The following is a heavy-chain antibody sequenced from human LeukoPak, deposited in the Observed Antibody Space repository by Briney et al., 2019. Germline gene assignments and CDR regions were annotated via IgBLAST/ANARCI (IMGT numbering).Heavy chain of an antibody. CDR3: ARVGDSSGYYSLEYYFDY. Sequence: SETLSLTCTVSGGSISSYYWSWIRQPPGKGLEWIGYIYYSGSTNYNPSLKSRVTISVDTSKNQFSLKLSSVTAADTAVYYCARVGDSSGYYSLEYYFDYWGQGTLVTVSS. V-gene: IGHV4-59*12. CDR2: IYYSGST. D-gene: IGHD3-22*01. CDR1: GGSISSYY. J-gene: IGHJ4*02.